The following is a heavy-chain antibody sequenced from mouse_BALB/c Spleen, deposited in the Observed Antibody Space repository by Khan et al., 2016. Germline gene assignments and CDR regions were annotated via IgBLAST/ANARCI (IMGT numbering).Heavy chain of an antibody. V-gene: IGHV5-6-3*01. CDR2: INSNGGST. Sequence: EVELVESGGGLVQPGGSLKLSCAASGFTFSTYAMSWVSQTPDKGLELVATINSNGGSTYYPDNVKGQFTISRDNATNTLYLQMSSLKSEDTAMYYCARVRQAVDYWGQGTSVTVSS. D-gene: IGHD2-14*01. J-gene: IGHJ4*01. CDR3: ARVRQAVDY. CDR1: GFTFSTYA.